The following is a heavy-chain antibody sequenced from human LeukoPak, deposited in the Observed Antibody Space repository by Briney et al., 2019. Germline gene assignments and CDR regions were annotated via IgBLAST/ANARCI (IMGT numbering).Heavy chain of an antibody. J-gene: IGHJ6*03. CDR3: AKESVLYYYMDV. D-gene: IGHD1-14*01. Sequence: GGSLRLSCAASGFTFSDYYMSWIRQAPGKGLEWVSLISWDGGSTYYADSVKGRFTISRDNSKNSLYLQMNSLRTEDTALYYCAKESVLYYYMDVWGKGTTVTVSS. CDR2: ISWDGGST. CDR1: GFTFSDYY. V-gene: IGHV3-43*01.